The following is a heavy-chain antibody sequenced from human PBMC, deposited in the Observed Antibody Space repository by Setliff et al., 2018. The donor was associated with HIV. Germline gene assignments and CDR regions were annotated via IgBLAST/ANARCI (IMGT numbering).Heavy chain of an antibody. CDR1: GGSISSRDYY. CDR2: MSYSGSA. Sequence: KTSETLSLTCTVSGGSISSRDYYWGWIRQPPGKGLEWIGSMSYSGSAYYNPSLKSRVTMSVDTSKKQFSLKLRSVTAADTAVYFCARKVGGDFDYWGQGTLVTVSS. V-gene: IGHV4-39*07. CDR3: ARKVGGDFDY. J-gene: IGHJ4*02. D-gene: IGHD2-2*01.